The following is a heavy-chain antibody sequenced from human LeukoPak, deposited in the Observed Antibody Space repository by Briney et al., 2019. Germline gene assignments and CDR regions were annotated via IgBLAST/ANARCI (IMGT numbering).Heavy chain of an antibody. CDR2: INWNGGSP. CDR3: ARVMTASLRSFDY. J-gene: IGHJ4*02. D-gene: IGHD2-21*02. CDR1: GFTFDDYG. V-gene: IGHV3-20*04. Sequence: GGSLRLSCVASGFTFDDYGMTWVRQAPGQGLEWVSFINWNGGSPGYADSVRGRFTISRDNAKNSLYLQMNSLRAEDTALYYCARVMTASLRSFDYWGQGTLVTVSS.